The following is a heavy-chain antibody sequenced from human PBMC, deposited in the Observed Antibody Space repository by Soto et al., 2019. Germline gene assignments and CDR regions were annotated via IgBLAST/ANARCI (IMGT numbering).Heavy chain of an antibody. CDR1: EFSFSSYA. Sequence: GSLRLSCAASEFSFSSYALNWVRQAPGKGLEWVSAISATGTTTYYADSVKGRFTISRDNSKRTLFLQMDSLSPEDTAVYYCATYSSPFDYWGQGNLVTVSS. D-gene: IGHD6-13*01. CDR2: ISATGTTT. CDR3: ATYSSPFDY. J-gene: IGHJ4*02. V-gene: IGHV3-23*01.